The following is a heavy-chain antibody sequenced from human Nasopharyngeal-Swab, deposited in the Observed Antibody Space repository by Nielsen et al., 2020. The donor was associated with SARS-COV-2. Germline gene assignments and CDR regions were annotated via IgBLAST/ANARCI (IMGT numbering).Heavy chain of an antibody. D-gene: IGHD6-13*01. CDR2: INHSGST. V-gene: IGHV4-34*01. Sequence: WIRQPPGKGLEWIGEINHSGSTNYNPSLKSRVTISVDTSKNQFSLKLSSVTAADTAVYYCARRVKYSSSWYKRLSWFDPWGQGTLVTVSP. CDR3: ARRVKYSSSWYKRLSWFDP. J-gene: IGHJ5*02.